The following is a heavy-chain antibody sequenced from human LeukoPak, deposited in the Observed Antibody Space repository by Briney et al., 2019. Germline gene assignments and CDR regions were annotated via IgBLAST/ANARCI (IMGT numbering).Heavy chain of an antibody. J-gene: IGHJ4*02. CDR2: INSDGCSA. D-gene: IGHD5-18*01. Sequence: PGGSLRLSCAASGFSFSSYWMHWVRQAPGKGLVWVSAINSDGCSATYADSVEGRFPISRDNAKNTLYLQMNSLRAEDAAVYYCARPGRGYSYGSFDYWGQGTLVTVSS. V-gene: IGHV3-74*01. CDR1: GFSFSSYW. CDR3: ARPGRGYSYGSFDY.